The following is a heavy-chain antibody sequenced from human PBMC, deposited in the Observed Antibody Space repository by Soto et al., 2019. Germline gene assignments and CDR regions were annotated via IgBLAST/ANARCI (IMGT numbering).Heavy chain of an antibody. J-gene: IGHJ6*02. V-gene: IGHV1-69*01. CDR3: ARDGGYCSSTSCRGYYYYGMDV. D-gene: IGHD2-2*01. CDR2: IIPIFGTA. Sequence: QVQLVQSGAEVKKPGSSVKVSCKASGGTFSSYAISWVRQAPGQGLEWMGGIIPIFGTANYAQKFQGRVTITADESTSTAYMELSRLRSEDTAVYYCARDGGYCSSTSCRGYYYYGMDVWGQGTTVTVSS. CDR1: GGTFSSYA.